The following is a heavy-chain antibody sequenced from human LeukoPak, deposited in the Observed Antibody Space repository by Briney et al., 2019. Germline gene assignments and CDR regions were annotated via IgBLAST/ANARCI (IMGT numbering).Heavy chain of an antibody. CDR3: AREAAAHDAFDI. J-gene: IGHJ3*02. CDR2: ISSSSSTI. D-gene: IGHD6-13*01. Sequence: GSLRLSCAASGFTFSSYSMNWVRQAPGKGLEWVSYISSSSSTIYYADSVKSRFTISRDNAKNSLYLQMNSLRAEDTAVYYCAREAAAHDAFDIWGQGTMVTVSS. V-gene: IGHV3-48*01. CDR1: GFTFSSYS.